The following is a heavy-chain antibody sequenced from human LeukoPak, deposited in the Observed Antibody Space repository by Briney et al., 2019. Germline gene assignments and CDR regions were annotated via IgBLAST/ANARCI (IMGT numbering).Heavy chain of an antibody. V-gene: IGHV4-4*07. CDR3: ARHLSDSGSYQVFWY. CDR2: IYSSENR. Sequence: SETLSLTCTVYSGFISCYYWRWIRQPAGQGLVGIGHIYSSENRNYNPCLRGRVTMSVDKSKSQFSLKLNSVMATVTAEYYCARHLSDSGSYQVFWYWGQGTLVTVSS. J-gene: IGHJ4*02. CDR1: SGFISCYY. D-gene: IGHD3-10*01.